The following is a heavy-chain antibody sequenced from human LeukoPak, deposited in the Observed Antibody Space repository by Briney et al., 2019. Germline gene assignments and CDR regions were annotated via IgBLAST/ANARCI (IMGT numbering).Heavy chain of an antibody. D-gene: IGHD3-10*01. CDR3: ARSYGDGESDY. V-gene: IGHV1-69*05. CDR1: GGTFSSYA. CDR2: IIPIFGTA. J-gene: IGHJ4*02. Sequence: WASVKVSCKASGGTFSSYAISWVRQAPGQGLEWMGGIIPIFGTANYAQKFQGRVTITTDKSTSTAYMELSSLRSEDTDVYYCARSYGDGESDYWGQGTLVTVSS.